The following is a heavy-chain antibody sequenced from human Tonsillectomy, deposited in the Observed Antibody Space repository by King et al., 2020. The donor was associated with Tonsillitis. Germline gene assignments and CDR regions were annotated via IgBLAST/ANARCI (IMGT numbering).Heavy chain of an antibody. J-gene: IGHJ2*01. CDR1: GFTFSSYS. V-gene: IGHV3-48*01. CDR3: AREAVAGTDWYFDL. CDR2: MSSSRSTI. D-gene: IGHD6-19*01. Sequence: VQLVESGGGLVQPGGSLRLSCAASGFTFSSYSMNWVRQAPGKGLEWVSYMSSSRSTIYHADSVKGRFTISRDNAKNSLYLQMNSLRAEDTAVYYCAREAVAGTDWYFDLWGRGTLVTVSS.